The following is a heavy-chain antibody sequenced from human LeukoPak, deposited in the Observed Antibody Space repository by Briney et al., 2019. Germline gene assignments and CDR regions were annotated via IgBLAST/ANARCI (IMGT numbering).Heavy chain of an antibody. D-gene: IGHD3-3*01. CDR2: IWYDGSNK. CDR1: GFTFSSYG. CDR3: ASGIAIFGAPLDY. J-gene: IGHJ4*02. Sequence: GGSLRLSCAASGFTFSSYGMHWVRQAPGKGLEWVAVIWYDGSNKYYADSVKGRLTISRDNSKNTLYLQMNSLRAEDTALYYCASGIAIFGAPLDYWGQGTLVTVSS. V-gene: IGHV3-33*01.